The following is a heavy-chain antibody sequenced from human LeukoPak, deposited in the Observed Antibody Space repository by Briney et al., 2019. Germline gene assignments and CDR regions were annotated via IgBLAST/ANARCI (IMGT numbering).Heavy chain of an antibody. D-gene: IGHD3-3*01. V-gene: IGHV5-51*01. J-gene: IGHJ6*02. CDR1: GYSFTSYW. CDR3: ARHADYDFWSGYYYYGMDV. Sequence: GESLKISCKGCGYSFTSYWIGWVRQMPGKGLEWMGFIYPGDSDTRYSPSFQGQVTISADKSISTAYLQWSSLKASGTAMYYCARHADYDFWSGYYYYGMDVWGQGTTVTVSS. CDR2: IYPGDSDT.